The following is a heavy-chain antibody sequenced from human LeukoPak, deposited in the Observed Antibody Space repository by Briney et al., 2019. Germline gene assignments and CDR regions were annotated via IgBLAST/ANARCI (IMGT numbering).Heavy chain of an antibody. D-gene: IGHD2-2*01. J-gene: IGHJ5*02. Sequence: MPSETLSLTCTVSGGSISSSLYHWGWIRQSPGKNLEWLGSIYYTGTTHYNPSLKSRVTISVDTSKNQFSLKLSSVTAADTAVYYCARGQRRTSCYGYRNGVTRWCNWFDPWGQGTLVTVSS. V-gene: IGHV4-39*07. CDR2: IYYTGTT. CDR1: GGSISSSLYH. CDR3: ARGQRRTSCYGYRNGVTRWCNWFDP.